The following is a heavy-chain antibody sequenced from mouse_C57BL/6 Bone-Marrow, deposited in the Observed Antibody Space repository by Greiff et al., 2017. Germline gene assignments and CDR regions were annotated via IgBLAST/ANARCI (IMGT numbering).Heavy chain of an antibody. J-gene: IGHJ3*01. CDR1: GFSFNTYA. V-gene: IGHV10-1*01. Sequence: EVKLVESGGGLVQPKGSLKLSCAASGFSFNTYAMNWVRQAPGKGFEWVARIRSKSNNYATYYADSVKDRFTISRDDSESMLYLQMNTLKTEDTAMYDCVRRGSSGYTWCAYWGQGTLVTVSA. CDR3: VRRGSSGYTWCAY. CDR2: IRSKSNNYAT. D-gene: IGHD3-2*02.